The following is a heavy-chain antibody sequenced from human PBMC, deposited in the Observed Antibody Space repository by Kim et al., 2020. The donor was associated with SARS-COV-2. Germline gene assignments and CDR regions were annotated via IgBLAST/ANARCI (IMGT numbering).Heavy chain of an antibody. J-gene: IGHJ3*02. CDR1: GFTFSDAW. Sequence: GGSLRLSCAASGFTFSDAWVSWVRQAPGKGLEWVGRIKSKTAGGTTDYAAPVKGRFSISRDDLRDTLYLQMNSLKIEDTAVYYCTTVAGRESYAFDIWGQGTMVTVSS. V-gene: IGHV3-15*01. CDR2: IKSKTAGGTT. CDR3: TTVAGRESYAFDI.